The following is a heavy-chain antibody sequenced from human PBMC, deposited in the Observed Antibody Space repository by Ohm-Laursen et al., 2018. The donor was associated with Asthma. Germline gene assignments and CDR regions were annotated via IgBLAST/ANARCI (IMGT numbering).Heavy chain of an antibody. Sequence: SLRLSCTASGFTFSSYSMNWARQAPGKGLEWVSSISSSSSYIYYADSVKGRFTISRDNAKNSLYLQMNSLRAEDTAVYYCARDRTTVTPEYFDYWGQGTLVTVSS. CDR2: ISSSSSYI. V-gene: IGHV3-21*01. CDR3: ARDRTTVTPEYFDY. D-gene: IGHD4-17*01. J-gene: IGHJ4*02. CDR1: GFTFSSYS.